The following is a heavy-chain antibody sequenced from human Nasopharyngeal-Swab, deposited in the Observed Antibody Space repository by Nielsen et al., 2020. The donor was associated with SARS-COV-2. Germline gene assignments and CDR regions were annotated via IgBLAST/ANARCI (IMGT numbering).Heavy chain of an antibody. CDR1: GGSISSYY. D-gene: IGHD3-10*01. CDR2: IYYSGST. CDR3: ARGVGGSGIFYFDY. J-gene: IGHJ4*02. Sequence: SETLSLTCTVSGGSISSYYWSWIRQSPGKGLEWIGYIYYSGSTNYNPSLKSRVTISVDTSKNQFSLKLSSVTAADTAVYYCARGVGGSGIFYFDYWGQGTLVTVSS. V-gene: IGHV4-59*01.